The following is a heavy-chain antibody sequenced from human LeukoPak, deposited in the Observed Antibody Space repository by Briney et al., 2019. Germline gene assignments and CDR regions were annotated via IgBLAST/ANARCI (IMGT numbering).Heavy chain of an antibody. D-gene: IGHD2-2*01. CDR1: GYTFTGYY. CDR2: INPNSGGT. J-gene: IGHJ4*02. CDR3: AREGYCSSTSCYYFDY. Sequence: ASVKVSCKASGYTFTGYYMHWVRQAPGQGLEWMGWINPNSGGTNYAQKFQGRVTMTRDTSISTAYMELSRLRSDDTAVCYCAREGYCSSTSCYYFDYWGQGTLVTVSS. V-gene: IGHV1-2*02.